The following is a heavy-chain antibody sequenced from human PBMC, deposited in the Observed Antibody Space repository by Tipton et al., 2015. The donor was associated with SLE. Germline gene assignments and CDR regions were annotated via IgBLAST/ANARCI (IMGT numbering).Heavy chain of an antibody. Sequence: TLSLTCTVSGGSISSYYWGWIRQPPGKGLEWIGSIYYSGSTYYNPSLKSRVTISVDTAVYYCARHNPPGGYIYGYYYYYYMDVWGKGTTVTVSS. CDR2: IYYSGST. CDR3: YMDV. D-gene: IGHD5-18*01. J-gene: IGHJ6*03. CDR1: GGSISSYY. V-gene: IGHV4-39*01.